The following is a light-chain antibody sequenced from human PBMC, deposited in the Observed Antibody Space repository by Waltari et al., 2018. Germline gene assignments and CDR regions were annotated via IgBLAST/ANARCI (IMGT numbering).Light chain of an antibody. Sequence: LTQPPSVSVAPGQTATIACGENNIGSKSVHWYQQPPGKAPKPMSYDVNKRPSGVPGRFAGSKSGNTASLTVSGLQTEDEADYYCSSYAGSNNLGVFGGGTKLTVL. V-gene: IGLV2-8*01. J-gene: IGLJ2*01. CDR3: SSYAGSNNLGV. CDR1: NIGSKS. CDR2: DVN.